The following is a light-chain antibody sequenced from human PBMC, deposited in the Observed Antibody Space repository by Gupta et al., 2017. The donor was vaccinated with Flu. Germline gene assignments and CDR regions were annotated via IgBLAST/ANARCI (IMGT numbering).Light chain of an antibody. Sequence: QGQTASTTCSGNKLEDKYVSWYHQKPGQSPLLVIYHDDKRPSGIPERFSGSNSGNTATLTISGTQAMDEADYYCQAWDSSTWVFGGGTKLTVL. J-gene: IGLJ3*02. CDR1: KLEDKY. CDR2: HDD. V-gene: IGLV3-1*01. CDR3: QAWDSSTWV.